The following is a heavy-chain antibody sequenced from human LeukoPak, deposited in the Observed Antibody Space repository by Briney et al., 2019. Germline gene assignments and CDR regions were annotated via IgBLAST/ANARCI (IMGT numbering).Heavy chain of an antibody. CDR1: GYTFTSYE. V-gene: IGHV1-8*01. CDR2: MNPNSGNT. Sequence: GASVKVSCKASGYTFTSYEINWVRQATGQGLEWMGWMNPNSGNTGYAQKFQGRVTMTRNTSISTAYMELSSLGSEDTAVYYCARGSGLRFLEWLPRYYYYYYGMDVWGQGTTVTVSS. CDR3: ARGSGLRFLEWLPRYYYYYYGMDV. J-gene: IGHJ6*02. D-gene: IGHD3-3*01.